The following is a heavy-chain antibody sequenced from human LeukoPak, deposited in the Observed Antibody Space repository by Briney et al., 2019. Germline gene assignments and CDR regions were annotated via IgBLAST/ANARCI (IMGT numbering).Heavy chain of an antibody. CDR3: ARVESWERSGSSQDAFDI. CDR1: GYTFTSYY. V-gene: IGHV1-46*04. J-gene: IGHJ3*02. CDR2: INPSGGRT. Sequence: ASVKVSCKASGYTFTSYYMHWVRQAPGQGLEWMGIINPSGGRTSYAQKLQGRVTMTRDMSTSTVYMELSSLRSEDTAVYCCARVESWERSGSSQDAFDIWGQGTMVTVSS. D-gene: IGHD1-26*01.